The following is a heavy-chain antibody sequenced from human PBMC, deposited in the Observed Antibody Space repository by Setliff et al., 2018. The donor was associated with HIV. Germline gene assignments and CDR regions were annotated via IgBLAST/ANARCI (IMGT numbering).Heavy chain of an antibody. CDR2: IYYSGST. CDR3: ARWHPPYGFWEEDY. J-gene: IGHJ4*02. CDR1: GGSITTSTFY. D-gene: IGHD3-10*01. Sequence: PSETLSLTCTVSGGSITTSTFYWGWIRQPPGKGLEWIGNIYYSGSTYYNPSLKTRVTISVDGSKNQFSLKLKSVTAADTAVYYCARWHPPYGFWEEDYWGQGILVTVSS. V-gene: IGHV4-39*01.